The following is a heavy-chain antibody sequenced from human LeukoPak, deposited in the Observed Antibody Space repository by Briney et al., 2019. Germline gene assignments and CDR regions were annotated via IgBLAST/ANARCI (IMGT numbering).Heavy chain of an antibody. Sequence: GGSLRLSCAASGLTFSDAWMSWVRQAPGRGLEWVGRIKSKSYGGTTDYAAPVKGRFSISRDDSREALYLQMNSLKTEDTAVYYCTRDYYDSSGYSLSPKFDYWGQGTLVTVSS. V-gene: IGHV3-15*01. D-gene: IGHD3-22*01. CDR3: TRDYYDSSGYSLSPKFDY. CDR2: IKSKSYGGTT. J-gene: IGHJ4*02. CDR1: GLTFSDAW.